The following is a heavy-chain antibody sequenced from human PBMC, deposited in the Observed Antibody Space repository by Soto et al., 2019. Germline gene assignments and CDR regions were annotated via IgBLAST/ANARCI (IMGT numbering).Heavy chain of an antibody. D-gene: IGHD1-1*01. CDR2: ISAHNGNT. J-gene: IGHJ4*02. V-gene: IGHV1-18*01. Sequence: QVHLVQSGAEVKKPGASVKVSCKGSGYAFTTYGITWVRQAPGQGLEWMGWISAHNGNTNYAQKLQGRVTVTRDTSTGTAYMERGSLRSDDTAVYYCARGRYGDYWGQGALVTVSS. CDR1: GYAFTTYG. CDR3: ARGRYGDY.